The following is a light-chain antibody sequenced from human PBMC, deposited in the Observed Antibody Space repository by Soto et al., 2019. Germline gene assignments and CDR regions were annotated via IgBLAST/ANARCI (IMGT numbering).Light chain of an antibody. CDR1: QSVRSY. CDR2: DAS. J-gene: IGKJ4*01. Sequence: EVVLTQSPATLSLSPGERATLSCRASQSVRSYLAWFQHKPGQAPRLLIYDASNRATGIPGRFSGSGFGTDFTLTISSLEPEDFSVYYCQQRTNWPPLTFGGGTRVEIK. CDR3: QQRTNWPPLT. V-gene: IGKV3-11*01.